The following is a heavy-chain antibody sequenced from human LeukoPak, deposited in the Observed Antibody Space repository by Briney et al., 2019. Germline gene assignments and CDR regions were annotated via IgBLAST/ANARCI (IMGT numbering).Heavy chain of an antibody. V-gene: IGHV4-30-4*08. J-gene: IGHJ4*02. Sequence: PSETLSLTCTVPGGSISSGDYYWSWIRQPPGKGLEWIGYIYYSGSTYYNPSLKSRVTISVDTSKNQFSLKLSSVTAADTAVYYCARGGLEQLVEGFDYWGQGTLVTVSS. D-gene: IGHD6-6*01. CDR1: GGSISSGDYY. CDR2: IYYSGST. CDR3: ARGGLEQLVEGFDY.